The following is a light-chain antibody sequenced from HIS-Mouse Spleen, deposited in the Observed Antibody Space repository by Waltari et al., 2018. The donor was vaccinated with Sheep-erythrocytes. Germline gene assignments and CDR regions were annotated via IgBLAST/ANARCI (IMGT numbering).Light chain of an antibody. V-gene: IGKV2-30*01. CDR1: LTLLYCDGNTY. Sequence: DVVMTQSPLSLPVTLGQPASLSCSSSLTLLYCDGNTYLNWFQPRPGQSPRRLIYKVSKRDPGVPDRFSGSGSGTDFTLKISRVEAEDVGVYYCMQGTHWPPWTFGQGTKLEIK. J-gene: IGKJ2*02. CDR3: MQGTHWPPWT. CDR2: KVS.